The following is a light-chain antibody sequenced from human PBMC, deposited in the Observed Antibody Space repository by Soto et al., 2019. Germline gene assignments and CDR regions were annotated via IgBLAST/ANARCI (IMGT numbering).Light chain of an antibody. CDR2: DAS. Sequence: EIVLTQSPDTLSLSPEERATLSCRASQSVSSYLAWYQQKPGQAPRLLIYDASNRATGIPARFSGSGSGTDFTLTISSLEPEDFAVYYCQQRSNWPLTLGGGTKVEIK. V-gene: IGKV3-11*01. CDR1: QSVSSY. J-gene: IGKJ4*01. CDR3: QQRSNWPLT.